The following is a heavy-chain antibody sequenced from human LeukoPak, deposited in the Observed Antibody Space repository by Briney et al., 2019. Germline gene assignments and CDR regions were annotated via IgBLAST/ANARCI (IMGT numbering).Heavy chain of an antibody. Sequence: SETLSLTCAVYGGSFSGYYWSWNRQSPGDGLEWIAEIHYSGSASYNPSLKSRVTISGDPSKNQVSLRVTSVTAADTAEYYCARGILSGYYFDSWGQGSLVTVSS. D-gene: IGHD2-15*01. J-gene: IGHJ4*02. V-gene: IGHV4-34*01. CDR1: GGSFSGYY. CDR2: IHYSGSA. CDR3: ARGILSGYYFDS.